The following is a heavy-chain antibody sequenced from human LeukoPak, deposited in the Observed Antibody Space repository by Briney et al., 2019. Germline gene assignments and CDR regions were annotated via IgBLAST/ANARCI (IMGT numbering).Heavy chain of an antibody. Sequence: GGSLRLSCAASGFTFSSYAMHWVRQAPGKGLEYVSAISSNGGSTYYANSVKGRFTISRDNSKNTLYLQMGSLRAEDMAVYYCARDHYYDSSGYYHAGVCFQHWGQGTLVTVSS. CDR3: ARDHYYDSSGYYHAGVCFQH. CDR1: GFTFSSYA. CDR2: ISSNGGST. V-gene: IGHV3-64*01. D-gene: IGHD3-22*01. J-gene: IGHJ1*01.